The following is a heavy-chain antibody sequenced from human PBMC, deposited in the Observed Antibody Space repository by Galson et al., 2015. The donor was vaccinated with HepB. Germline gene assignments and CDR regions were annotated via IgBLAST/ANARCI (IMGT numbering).Heavy chain of an antibody. Sequence: SLRLSCAASGFTFSGSAMHWVRQASGKGLEWVGRIRSKANSYATAYAASVKGRFTISRDDSKNTAYLQMNSLRAEDTAVYYCARSEAGGAFDIWGQGTMVTVSS. CDR1: GFTFSGSA. J-gene: IGHJ3*02. D-gene: IGHD3-16*01. CDR3: ARSEAGGAFDI. V-gene: IGHV3-73*01. CDR2: IRSKANSYAT.